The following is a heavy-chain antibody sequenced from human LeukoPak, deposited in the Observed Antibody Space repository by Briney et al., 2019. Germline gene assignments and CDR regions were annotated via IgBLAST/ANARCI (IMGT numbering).Heavy chain of an antibody. CDR1: GFSFSNAW. J-gene: IGHJ4*02. CDR2: IKSKTDGGTT. CDR3: TTDLVDTAMVGDY. D-gene: IGHD5-18*01. V-gene: IGHV3-15*01. Sequence: GGSLRLSCAASGFSFSNAWMSWVRQAPGKGLEWVGRIKSKTDGGTTDYAAPVKGRFTISRDDSKNTLYLQMNSLKTEDTAVYYCTTDLVDTAMVGDYWGQGALVTVSS.